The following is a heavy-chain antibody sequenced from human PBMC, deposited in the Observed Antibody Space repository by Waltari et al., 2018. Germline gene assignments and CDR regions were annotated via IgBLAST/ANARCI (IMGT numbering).Heavy chain of an antibody. CDR2: IHPIGRT. CDR3: ARDRGRGLYLDS. CDR1: GDSGCTPYL. J-gene: IGHJ4*02. Sequence: QLQLQESGPGLVKPSGTLSLTCTVTGDSGCTPYLWNWVRQSPEKGLEWIGQIHPIGRTNYNPSLESRVTVSIDMSNNQFSLKLTSATAADTAVYYCARDRGRGLYLDSWGQGTLVTVSP. V-gene: IGHV4-4*02. D-gene: IGHD2-15*01.